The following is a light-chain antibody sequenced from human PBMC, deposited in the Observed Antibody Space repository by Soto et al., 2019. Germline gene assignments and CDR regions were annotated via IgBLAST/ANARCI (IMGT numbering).Light chain of an antibody. CDR1: VLAKKY. J-gene: IGLJ1*01. CDR3: YSAADNNNYV. Sequence: SYELTQPSSVSVSPGQTARITCSGDVLAKKYARWFQQKPGQAPVLVIYKDSERPSGITERFSGSSSGTTVTLTISGAQVEDEADYYCYSAADNNNYVFGTGTKVTVL. CDR2: KDS. V-gene: IGLV3-27*01.